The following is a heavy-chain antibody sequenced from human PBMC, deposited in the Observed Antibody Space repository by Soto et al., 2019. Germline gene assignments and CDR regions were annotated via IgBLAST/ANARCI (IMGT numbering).Heavy chain of an antibody. CDR2: ILVDGRT. D-gene: IGHD2-8*02. J-gene: IGHJ3*02. CDR3: AKATATGGGAFDI. CDR1: GFICSSYD. V-gene: IGHV3-23*01. Sequence: GGSLRLSCAASGFICSSYDMSWVRQAPGKGLEWVSTILVDGRTFYVDSVKGRFTISRDSSQNTVYLQMNSLTAGDTALYCCAKATATGGGAFDICGQGTMVTVSS.